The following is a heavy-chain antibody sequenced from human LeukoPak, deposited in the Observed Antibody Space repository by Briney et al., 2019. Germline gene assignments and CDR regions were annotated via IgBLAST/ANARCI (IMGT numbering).Heavy chain of an antibody. J-gene: IGHJ4*02. V-gene: IGHV3-33*01. CDR1: GFTFSSYG. CDR3: ARDPGYSGYLDY. CDR2: IWYDGSNK. D-gene: IGHD5-12*01. Sequence: GGFLRLSCAASGFTFSSYGMHWVRQAPGKGLEWVAVIWYDGSNKYYADSVKGRFTISRDNSKNTLYLQMNSLRAEDTAVYYCARDPGYSGYLDYWGQGTLVTVSS.